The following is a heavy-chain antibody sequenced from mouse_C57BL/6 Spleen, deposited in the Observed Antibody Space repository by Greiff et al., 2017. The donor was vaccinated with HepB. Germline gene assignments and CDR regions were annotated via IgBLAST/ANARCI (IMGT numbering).Heavy chain of an antibody. J-gene: IGHJ1*03. CDR2: INPNNGGT. D-gene: IGHD1-1*01. Sequence: EVQLQESGPELVKPGASVKIPCKASGYTFTDYNMDWVKQSHGKSLEWIGDINPNNGGTIYNQKFKGKATLTVDQSSSTAYMELRSLTSEDTAVYYCARYYDGSSYWYFDVWGTGTTVTVTS. CDR3: ARYYDGSSYWYFDV. V-gene: IGHV1-18*01. CDR1: GYTFTDYN.